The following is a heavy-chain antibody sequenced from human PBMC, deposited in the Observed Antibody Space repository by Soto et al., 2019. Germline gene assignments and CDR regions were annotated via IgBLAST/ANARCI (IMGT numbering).Heavy chain of an antibody. CDR1: GFTFSSYD. CDR2: IGTAGDT. CDR3: VRESTTWVFDF. V-gene: IGHV3-13*01. D-gene: IGHD4-17*01. J-gene: IGHJ4*02. Sequence: EVQLVESGGGLVQPGGSLRLSCVASGFTFSSYDMHWVRQTTGKRLERVSAIGTAGDTYYPGSVKGRFTISRQNGNNSLYLQMNSLRAEDTAVYYCVRESTTWVFDFWGQGTLVTVSS.